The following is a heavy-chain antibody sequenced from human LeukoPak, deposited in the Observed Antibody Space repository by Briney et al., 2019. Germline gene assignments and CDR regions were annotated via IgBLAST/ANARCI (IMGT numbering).Heavy chain of an antibody. CDR3: ARVPPDYNDLHDALDL. Sequence: PSGTLSLTCAVSGDSISSSNWWSWVRQPPGKGLEWIGEIYHSGSTNYNPSLKSRVTISVDKSKNQFSLKLSSVTAADTAVYYCARVPPDYNDLHDALDLWGQGTVVTVSS. D-gene: IGHD4-17*01. J-gene: IGHJ3*01. CDR2: IYHSGST. V-gene: IGHV4-4*02. CDR1: GDSISSSNW.